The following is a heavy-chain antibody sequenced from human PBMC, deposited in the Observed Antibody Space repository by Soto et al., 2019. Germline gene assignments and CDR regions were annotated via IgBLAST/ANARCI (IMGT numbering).Heavy chain of an antibody. J-gene: IGHJ4*02. CDR2: INPSGGST. V-gene: IGHV1-46*03. Sequence: ASVKVSCKASGYTFTSYYMHWVRQAPGQGLEWMGIINPSGGSTSYAQKFQGRVTMTRDTSTSTVYMELSSLRSEDTAVYYCARDGNVVVPAAIYFDYWGQGTLVTVSS. CDR1: GYTFTSYY. D-gene: IGHD2-2*01. CDR3: ARDGNVVVPAAIYFDY.